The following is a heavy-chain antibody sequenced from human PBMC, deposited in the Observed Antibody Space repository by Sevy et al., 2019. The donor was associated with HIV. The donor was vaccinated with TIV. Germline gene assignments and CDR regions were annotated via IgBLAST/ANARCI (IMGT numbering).Heavy chain of an antibody. CDR1: GFTFSSYW. Sequence: GGSLRLSCAASGFTFSSYWMSRVRQAPRKGLEWVANIKQDGSEKYYVDSVKGRFTISRDNAKNSLYLQMNSLRAEDTAVYYCAREREDVLRFLEWLSFGAAFDIWGQGTMVTVSS. CDR2: IKQDGSEK. CDR3: AREREDVLRFLEWLSFGAAFDI. J-gene: IGHJ3*02. V-gene: IGHV3-7*01. D-gene: IGHD3-3*01.